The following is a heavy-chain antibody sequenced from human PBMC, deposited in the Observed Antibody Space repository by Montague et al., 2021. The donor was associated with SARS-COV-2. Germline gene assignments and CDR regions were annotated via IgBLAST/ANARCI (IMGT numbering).Heavy chain of an antibody. V-gene: IGHV3-23*03. D-gene: IGHD6-13*01. Sequence: SLRLSCAASGFTFSSYAMSWVRQAPGKGLEWVSVIHNGDGKTYYGDSVKGRFTISRDNSKNTLYLQMNSLRAEDTAVYYCAKAYSSSWWNWFDPWGQGTLVTVSS. CDR2: IHNGDGKT. CDR1: GFTFSSYA. J-gene: IGHJ5*02. CDR3: AKAYSSSWWNWFDP.